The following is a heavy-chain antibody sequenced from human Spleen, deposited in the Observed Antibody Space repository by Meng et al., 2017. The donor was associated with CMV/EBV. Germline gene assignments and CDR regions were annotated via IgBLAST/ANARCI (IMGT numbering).Heavy chain of an antibody. D-gene: IGHD6-19*01. CDR1: GYSFIEYY. Sequence: SGYSFIEYYMQWVRQAPGQGLEWMGWLNPNSGGTNYAQKFQGRVTMTRDTSISTAYMELSGLKSDDTAVYYCASQADYGSGWYSVNYWGQGTLVTVSS. J-gene: IGHJ4*02. CDR3: ASQADYGSGWYSVNY. V-gene: IGHV1-2*02. CDR2: LNPNSGGT.